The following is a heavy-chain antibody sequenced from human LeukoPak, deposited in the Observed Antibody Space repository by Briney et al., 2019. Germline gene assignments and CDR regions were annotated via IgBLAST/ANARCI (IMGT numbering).Heavy chain of an antibody. J-gene: IGHJ5*02. V-gene: IGHV1-18*01. CDR1: GYTFTSYG. CDR2: ISAYNGNT. Sequence: GASVKVSCKASGYTFTSYGISWVRQAPGQGLEWMGWISAYNGNTNYAQKLQGRVTMTTDTSTSTAYMELRSLRSDDTAVYHCARAWLGLTGDGYTADNWFDPWGQGTLVTVSS. D-gene: IGHD5-24*01. CDR3: ARAWLGLTGDGYTADNWFDP.